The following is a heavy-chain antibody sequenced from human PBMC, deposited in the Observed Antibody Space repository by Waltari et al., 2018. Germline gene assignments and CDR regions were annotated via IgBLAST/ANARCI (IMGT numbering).Heavy chain of an antibody. CDR1: GGTLNTYS. CDR3: ARDPTEGCFGFDR. V-gene: IGHV1-69*01. D-gene: IGHD3-10*01. CDR2: IIPMFGTA. Sequence: QVQLVQSGAEVKKPGNSVKVSCKASGGTLNTYSINWVRQAPGQGLEWMGGIIPMFGTASYAQKVQGSVTISADVSTNTAYMELSSLNSEDTALYFCARDPTEGCFGFDRWGQGTLVTVSS. J-gene: IGHJ4*02.